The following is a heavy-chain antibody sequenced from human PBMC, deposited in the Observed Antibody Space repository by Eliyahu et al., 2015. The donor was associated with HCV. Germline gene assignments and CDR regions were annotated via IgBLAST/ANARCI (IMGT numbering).Heavy chain of an antibody. CDR3: ARLAYDSTGYFDY. J-gene: IGHJ4*02. Sequence: VKPSETLSLTCTVSGDSIINYYLTWIRRPPGKGLEWIGYVHYTGTTKYNPSLRSRVTISVDTSRNQFSLEVKSVTAADTATYHCARLAYDSTGYFDYWGPGTLVAVSS. V-gene: IGHV4-59*01. CDR2: VHYTGTT. D-gene: IGHD3-22*01. CDR1: GDSIINYY.